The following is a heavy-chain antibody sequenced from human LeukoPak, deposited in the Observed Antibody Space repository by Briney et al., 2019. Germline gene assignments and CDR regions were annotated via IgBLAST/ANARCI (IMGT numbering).Heavy chain of an antibody. Sequence: ASVKVSCKASGYTFTGYYMHWVRQAPGQGLEWMGWINPNSGGTNYAQKFQGRVTMTRGTSISTAYMGLSRLRSDDTAVYYCARDPIVVVVAAKGKLGMDVWGQGTTVTVSS. D-gene: IGHD2-15*01. CDR1: GYTFTGYY. J-gene: IGHJ6*02. CDR3: ARDPIVVVVAAKGKLGMDV. CDR2: INPNSGGT. V-gene: IGHV1-2*02.